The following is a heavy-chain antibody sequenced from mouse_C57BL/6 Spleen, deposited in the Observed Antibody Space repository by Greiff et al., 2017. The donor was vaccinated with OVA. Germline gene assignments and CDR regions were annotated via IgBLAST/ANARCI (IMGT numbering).Heavy chain of an antibody. V-gene: IGHV14-4*01. CDR1: GFNIKDDY. CDR2: IDPENGDT. Sequence: EVKLVESGAELVRPGASVKLSCTASGFNIKDDYMHWVKQRPEQGLEWIGWIDPENGDTEYASKFQGKATITADTSSNTAYLQLSSLTSEDTAVYYCTTPRQLRLRRFAYWGQGTLVTVSA. D-gene: IGHD3-2*02. CDR3: TTPRQLRLRRFAY. J-gene: IGHJ3*01.